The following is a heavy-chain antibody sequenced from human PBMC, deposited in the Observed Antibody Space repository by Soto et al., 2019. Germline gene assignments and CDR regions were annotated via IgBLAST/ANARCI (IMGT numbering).Heavy chain of an antibody. CDR1: GYDFNTNW. J-gene: IGHJ4*02. CDR2: MYPGDSDT. Sequence: GESLKISFRGSGYDFNTNWFGWVRQLTGRGLEWVGIMYPGDSDTRYNPSLQGHVTLSVDVAVSTAFLQWRSLETSDTGMYFCARLPRDCNKTSCYYADHWGQGTQFTVSS. V-gene: IGHV5-51*01. D-gene: IGHD3-3*01. CDR3: ARLPRDCNKTSCYYADH.